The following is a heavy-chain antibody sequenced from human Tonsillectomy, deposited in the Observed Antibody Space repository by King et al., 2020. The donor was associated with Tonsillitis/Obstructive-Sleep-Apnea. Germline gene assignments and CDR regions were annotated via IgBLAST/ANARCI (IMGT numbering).Heavy chain of an antibody. D-gene: IGHD4/OR15-4a*01. Sequence: ITLKESGPTLVKPTQTLTLTCTCSVFSLSTSGVSVSWVRQPPGKALEWLALVYWDGDKRYSPSLRSRLTITKDTSRNPVVLTMTNMDPVDTATYYCAHRASLLTARFDPWGQGTLVTVSS. J-gene: IGHJ5*02. V-gene: IGHV2-5*02. CDR1: VFSLSTSGVS. CDR2: VYWDGDK. CDR3: AHRASLLTARFDP.